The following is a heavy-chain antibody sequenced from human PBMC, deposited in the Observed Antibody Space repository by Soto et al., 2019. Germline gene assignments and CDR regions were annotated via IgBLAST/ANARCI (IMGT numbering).Heavy chain of an antibody. Sequence: PGGSLRLSCAASGFTFSSYSMNWVRQAPGKGLEWVSYISSSSSTIYYADSVKGRFTISRDNAKNSLYLQMNSLRDEDTAVYYCARESRFLEWLCLNWFDPWGQGTLVTV. CDR1: GFTFSSYS. D-gene: IGHD3-3*01. CDR3: ARESRFLEWLCLNWFDP. J-gene: IGHJ5*02. V-gene: IGHV3-48*02. CDR2: ISSSSSTI.